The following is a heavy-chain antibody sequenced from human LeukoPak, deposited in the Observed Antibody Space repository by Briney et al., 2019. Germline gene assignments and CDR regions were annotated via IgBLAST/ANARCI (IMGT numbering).Heavy chain of an antibody. Sequence: SVKVSCKASGGTFSSYAISWVRQAPGQGLEWMGRIIPILGIANYAQKFQGRVTITADKSTSTAYMELSSLRSEDTAVYYCARPRYSSGWYFDYWGQGTLVTVSS. D-gene: IGHD6-19*01. J-gene: IGHJ4*02. CDR1: GGTFSSYA. CDR3: ARPRYSSGWYFDY. CDR2: IIPILGIA. V-gene: IGHV1-69*04.